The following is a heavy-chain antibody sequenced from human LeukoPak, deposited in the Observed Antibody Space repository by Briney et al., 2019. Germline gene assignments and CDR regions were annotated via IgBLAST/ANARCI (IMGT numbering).Heavy chain of an antibody. CDR1: GFTFSNYE. J-gene: IGHJ4*02. CDR2: ISGSGSTI. D-gene: IGHD5-18*01. Sequence: GGSLRLSCAASGFTFSNYEMNWVRQAPGKGLEWVSYISGSGSTICYADSVKGRFTISRDNAKDSLYLQMNSLRAEDTAVYYCARVRSGYSHENYFDYWGQGTLVTVSS. CDR3: ARVRSGYSHENYFDY. V-gene: IGHV3-48*03.